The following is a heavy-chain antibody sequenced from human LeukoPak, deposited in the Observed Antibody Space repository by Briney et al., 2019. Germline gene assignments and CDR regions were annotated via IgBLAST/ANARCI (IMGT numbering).Heavy chain of an antibody. J-gene: IGHJ4*02. CDR1: VYTFTDYY. CDR3: ARVSSNWDTYFHY. Sequence: ASVKVSCKASVYTFTDYYMHWVRQAPGQGLEWMGWINPNSGGTNYAQKFLGRVTMTRDTSISTAYMELSGLRSDDTAVFYCARVSSNWDTYFHYWGQGSLVTVSS. CDR2: INPNSGGT. V-gene: IGHV1-2*02. D-gene: IGHD7-27*01.